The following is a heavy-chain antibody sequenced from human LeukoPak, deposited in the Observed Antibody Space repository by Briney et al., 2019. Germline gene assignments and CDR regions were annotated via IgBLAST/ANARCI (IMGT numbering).Heavy chain of an antibody. CDR3: ARDLRYSIYGDYVGYYFDY. CDR2: ISSSGSTI. D-gene: IGHD4-17*01. J-gene: IGHJ4*02. CDR1: GFTFSDYY. Sequence: GGSLRLSCAASGFTFSDYYMSWIRQAPGKGLEWVSYISSSGSTIYYADSVKGRFTISRGNAKNSLYLQMNSLRAEDTAVYYCARDLRYSIYGDYVGYYFDYWGQGTLVTVSS. V-gene: IGHV3-11*01.